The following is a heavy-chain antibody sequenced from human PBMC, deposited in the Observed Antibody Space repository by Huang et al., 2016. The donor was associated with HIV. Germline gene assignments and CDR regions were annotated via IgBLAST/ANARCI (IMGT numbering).Heavy chain of an antibody. CDR2: SYSSGKT. Sequence: HLVESGGDWIHPGGSLRLSCEASGFTSKDNHLSWVRQAPGKGLGWVSVSYSSGKTYYADSGRGRCTISRDTSKNIVFRQLNSLRAGDTAVYYCVRGPEDSWYGSHYYAMDVWGQGTTVTVAS. J-gene: IGHJ6*02. V-gene: IGHV3-53*01. D-gene: IGHD6-13*01. CDR1: GFTSKDNH. CDR3: VRGPEDSWYGSHYYAMDV.